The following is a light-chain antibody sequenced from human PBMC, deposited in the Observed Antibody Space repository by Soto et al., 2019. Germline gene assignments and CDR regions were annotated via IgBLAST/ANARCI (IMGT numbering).Light chain of an antibody. V-gene: IGKV3-15*01. CDR2: AAS. CDR3: QQFHTIPWT. CDR1: QSVSSN. J-gene: IGKJ1*01. Sequence: EIVLTQSPGTLSLSPGERATLSCRASQSVSSNLAWYQQKPGQAPRLLIYAASTRATGIPARFSGSGSGTEFTLTITDLQAEDLAVYYCQQFHTIPWTFGQGTKVDIK.